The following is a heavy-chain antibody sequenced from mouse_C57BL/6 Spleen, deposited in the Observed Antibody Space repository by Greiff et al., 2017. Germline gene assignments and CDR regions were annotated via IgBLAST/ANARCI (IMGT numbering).Heavy chain of an antibody. V-gene: IGHV1-82*01. J-gene: IGHJ4*01. CDR2: IYPGDGDT. CDR1: GYAFSSSW. D-gene: IGHD2-4*01. Sequence: QVQLQQSGPELVKPGASVKISCKASGYAFSSSWMNWVKQRPGKGLEWIGRIYPGDGDTNYNEKFKSKATLTVDKPSSTAYMQLSSLTSEDSAVYYCARSYDYDWEPYYAMDYWGQGTSVTVSS. CDR3: ARSYDYDWEPYYAMDY.